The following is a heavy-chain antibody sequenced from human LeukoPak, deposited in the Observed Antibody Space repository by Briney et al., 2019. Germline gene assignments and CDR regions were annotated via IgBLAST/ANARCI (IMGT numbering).Heavy chain of an antibody. CDR2: IRYDGSIK. D-gene: IGHD5-12*01. V-gene: IGHV3-30*02. J-gene: IGHJ6*03. CDR1: GLTFSNYG. CDR3: AKDTVKVATIRRVPHYMDV. Sequence: GGSLRLSCAASGLTFSNYGVHWVRQAPGKGLEWVAFIRYDGSIKYYADSVKGRFTISRDNSKKTLYLQMSSLRAEDTAVYYCAKDTVKVATIRRVPHYMDVWGKGTTVTISS.